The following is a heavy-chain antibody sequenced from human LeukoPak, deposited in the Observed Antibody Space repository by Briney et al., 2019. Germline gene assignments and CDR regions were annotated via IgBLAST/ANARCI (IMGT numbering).Heavy chain of an antibody. CDR3: ARDGNYYDSSGYNY. V-gene: IGHV4-39*07. Sequence: SETLSLTCTVSGGSISSSTYYWGWIRQPPGKGLEWIGSIYYSGSTYYNPSLKSRVTISVDTSKNHFSLKLSSVTAADTAVYYCARDGNYYDSSGYNYWGQGTLVTVSS. D-gene: IGHD3-22*01. CDR2: IYYSGST. CDR1: GGSISSSTYY. J-gene: IGHJ4*02.